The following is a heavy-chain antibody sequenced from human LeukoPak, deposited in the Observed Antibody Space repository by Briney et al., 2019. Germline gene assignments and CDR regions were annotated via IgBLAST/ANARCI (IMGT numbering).Heavy chain of an antibody. J-gene: IGHJ4*02. CDR2: ISNDGSYI. Sequence: PGRSLRLSCADSGFTFSIYTMHWFRQAPGSGLEWVAVISNDGSYINYIDSVRGRFTISRDNSRSTLYLQMDSLRGEDTAVYFCARERASCYFDYWGQGTLVTVSS. V-gene: IGHV3-30*04. CDR3: ARERASCYFDY. D-gene: IGHD2-2*01. CDR1: GFTFSIYT.